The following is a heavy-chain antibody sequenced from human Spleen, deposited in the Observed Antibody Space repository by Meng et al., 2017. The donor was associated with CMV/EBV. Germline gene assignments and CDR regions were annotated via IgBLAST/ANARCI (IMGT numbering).Heavy chain of an antibody. V-gene: IGHV1-58*01. D-gene: IGHD1-26*01. CDR2: IIFGSGNT. CDR1: GFTFSRPA. J-gene: IGHJ4*02. Sequence: SVKVSCKAPGFTFSRPAVQWIRQARGQRLEWMGWIIFGSGNTKYAQKFQERVTITRDVSTSTAYMEMSSLRSDDTAIYYCAADLSWELLPLDFGYWGQGTLATVSS. CDR3: AADLSWELLPLDFGY.